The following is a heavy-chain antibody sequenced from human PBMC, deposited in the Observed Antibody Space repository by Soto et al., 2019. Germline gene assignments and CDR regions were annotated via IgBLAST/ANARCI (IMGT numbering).Heavy chain of an antibody. CDR3: AREGGWTKDIDY. Sequence: QVQLQQRGAGLLKPSETLSLTCAVYGGSFSGYYWSWIRQPPGKGLEWIGEINHSGSTNYNPSLKSRVTISVDTSKNQFSLKLSSVTAADTAVYYCAREGGWTKDIDYWGQGTLVTVSS. CDR2: INHSGST. J-gene: IGHJ4*02. V-gene: IGHV4-34*01. CDR1: GGSFSGYY. D-gene: IGHD6-19*01.